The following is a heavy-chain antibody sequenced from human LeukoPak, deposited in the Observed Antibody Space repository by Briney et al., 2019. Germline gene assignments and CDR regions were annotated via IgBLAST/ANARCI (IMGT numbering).Heavy chain of an antibody. D-gene: IGHD1-14*01. J-gene: IGHJ6*04. CDR1: GFTFSSYA. Sequence: GGSLRLSCAASGFTFSSYAMHWVRQAPGKGLEWVAVISYDGSNKYYADSVKGRFTISRDNSKNTLYLQMNSLRAEDTAVYYCARDQVNRFDILCYYYNMDVWGKGTTVTVSS. CDR2: ISYDGSNK. V-gene: IGHV3-30*04. CDR3: ARDQVNRFDILCYYYNMDV.